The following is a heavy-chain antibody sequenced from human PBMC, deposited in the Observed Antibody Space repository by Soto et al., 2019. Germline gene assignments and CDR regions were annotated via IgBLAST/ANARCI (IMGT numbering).Heavy chain of an antibody. CDR2: IYYSGST. Sequence: PSETLSLTCTVSGGSISSSSYYWGWIRQPPGKGLEWIASIYYSGSTYYNPSLKSRVTISVDSSKNQFSLKLSSVTAADAAVYYCAREGRVITSWYTYWGQGNLVTVSS. CDR3: AREGRVITSWYTY. CDR1: GGSISSSSYY. V-gene: IGHV4-39*02. D-gene: IGHD6-13*01. J-gene: IGHJ4*02.